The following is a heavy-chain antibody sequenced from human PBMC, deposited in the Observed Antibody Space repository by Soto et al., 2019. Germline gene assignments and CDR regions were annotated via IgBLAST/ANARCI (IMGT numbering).Heavy chain of an antibody. Sequence: QVQLQESGPGLVKPSETLSLTCTVSGDSISSSYWSWIRQLPGKELEWIGYMYYSGSTSYNPSLNGRFTLPVDTSKNPFFLKLSFVAPANTAVYYCARHRALNCFAPWGQGTLVTVSS. CDR3: ARHRALNCFAP. V-gene: IGHV4-59*08. CDR2: MYYSGST. J-gene: IGHJ5*02. CDR1: GDSISSSY.